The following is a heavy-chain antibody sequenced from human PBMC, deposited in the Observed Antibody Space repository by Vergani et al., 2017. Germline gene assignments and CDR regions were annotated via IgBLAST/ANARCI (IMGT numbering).Heavy chain of an antibody. CDR2: INPSGGST. CDR3: AIVKPSLGIDYYYMDV. V-gene: IGHV1-46*03. CDR1: GYTFTSYY. D-gene: IGHD3-16*01. J-gene: IGHJ6*03. Sequence: QVQLVQSGAEVKKPGASVKVFCKASGYTFTSYYMHWVRQAPGQGLEWMGIINPSGGSTSYAQKFQGRVTMTRDTSTSTVYMELSSLRSEDTAVYYCAIVKPSLGIDYYYMDVWGKGTTVTVSS.